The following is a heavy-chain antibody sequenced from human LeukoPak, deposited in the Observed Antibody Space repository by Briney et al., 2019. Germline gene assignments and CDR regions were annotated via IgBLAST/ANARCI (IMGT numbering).Heavy chain of an antibody. D-gene: IGHD1-26*01. CDR2: IRYDGSNK. Sequence: GGSLRLSCAASGFTFSSYGMHWVRQAPGKGLEWVAFIRYDGSNKYYADSVKGRFTISRDNSKNTLYPQMNSLRAEDTAVYYCAKDLLGSYYPWYWGQGTLVTVSS. J-gene: IGHJ4*02. V-gene: IGHV3-30*02. CDR3: AKDLLGSYYPWY. CDR1: GFTFSSYG.